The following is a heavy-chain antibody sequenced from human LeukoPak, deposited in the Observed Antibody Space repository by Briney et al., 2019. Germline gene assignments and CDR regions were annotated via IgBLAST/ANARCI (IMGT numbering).Heavy chain of an antibody. CDR3: AKAKLTVGQREGFDY. Sequence: PGGSLRLSCVASGFTFSSYVMVWARQAPGKGLEWVSVIGGGGVTTYCADSVKGRFTISRDNSRTTLYLQMNSLRTEDTAIYFCAKAKLTVGQREGFDYWGQGTLVTVSS. D-gene: IGHD3-9*01. J-gene: IGHJ4*02. V-gene: IGHV3-23*01. CDR1: GFTFSSYV. CDR2: IGGGGVTT.